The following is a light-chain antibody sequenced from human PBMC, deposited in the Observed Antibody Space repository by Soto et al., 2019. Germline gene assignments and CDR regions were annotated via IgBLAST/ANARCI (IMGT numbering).Light chain of an antibody. Sequence: EIVLTQSPGTLSLSPGERATLSCRASQSVSSSYLAWYKQKPGQAPSLLVSDATTRAIRTRVRCSGCGSEIALTLTISNLEPEDFAVYYCQQSSNWTSFGQGTRLEIK. CDR3: QQSSNWTS. CDR2: DAT. J-gene: IGKJ5*01. CDR1: QSVSSSY. V-gene: IGKV3D-20*02.